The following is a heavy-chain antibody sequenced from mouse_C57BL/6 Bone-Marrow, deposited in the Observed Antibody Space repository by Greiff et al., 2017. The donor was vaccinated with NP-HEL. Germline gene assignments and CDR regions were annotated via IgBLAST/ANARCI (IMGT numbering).Heavy chain of an antibody. V-gene: IGHV14-4*01. Sequence: EVKLQESGAELVRPGASVKLSCTASGFNIKDDYMHWVKQRPEQGLEWIGWIDPENGDTEYASKFQGKATITADTSSNTAYLQLSSLTSEDTAVYYCTGEYAMDYWGQGTSVTVSS. J-gene: IGHJ4*01. CDR1: GFNIKDDY. CDR2: IDPENGDT. CDR3: TGEYAMDY.